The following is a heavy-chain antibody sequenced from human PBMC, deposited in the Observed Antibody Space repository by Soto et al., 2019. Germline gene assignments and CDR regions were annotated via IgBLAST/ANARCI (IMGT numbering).Heavy chain of an antibody. CDR3: ATEGPKTYFFVH. Sequence: QVQLVQSGAEVKEPGASLSLYCKASGYTFTTYNLHWLRQAPGQGLEWMGIISTNGTYTGYGQRWRSRVTMTYDTSTSTVYMELNSITSEDTAVYYCATEGPKTYFFVHWGQGTLVTVSS. V-gene: IGHV1-46*04. CDR1: GYTFTTYN. CDR2: ISTNGTYT. J-gene: IGHJ4*02.